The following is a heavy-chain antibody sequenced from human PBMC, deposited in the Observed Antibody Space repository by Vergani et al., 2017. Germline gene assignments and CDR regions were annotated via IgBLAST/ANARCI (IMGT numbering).Heavy chain of an antibody. J-gene: IGHJ6*02. V-gene: IGHV3-53*01. CDR2: IYSGGST. CDR3: VGTYYYGSSGYRYYYYDMDV. D-gene: IGHD3-22*01. Sequence: EVQLVESGGGLIQPGGSLRLSCAASGFTVSSNYMSWVRQAPGKGLEWVAVIYSGGSTYYAASVKGRFTISRDNSKNTLYIQMNRLRAEETAVYYCVGTYYYGSSGYRYYYYDMDVWGQGTTVTVSS. CDR1: GFTVSSNY.